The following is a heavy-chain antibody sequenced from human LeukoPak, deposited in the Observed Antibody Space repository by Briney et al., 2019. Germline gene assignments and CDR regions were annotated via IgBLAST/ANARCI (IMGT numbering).Heavy chain of an antibody. J-gene: IGHJ6*03. D-gene: IGHD3-16*02. Sequence: KSSETLSLTCAVYGGSFSGYYWSWIRQPPGKGLEWIGEINHGGSTNYNPSLKSRVTISVDTSKNQFSLKLSSVTAADTAVYYCARVGMITFGGVIAYYYYYYMDVWGKGTTVTVSS. V-gene: IGHV4-34*01. CDR1: GGSFSGYY. CDR3: ARVGMITFGGVIAYYYYYYMDV. CDR2: INHGGST.